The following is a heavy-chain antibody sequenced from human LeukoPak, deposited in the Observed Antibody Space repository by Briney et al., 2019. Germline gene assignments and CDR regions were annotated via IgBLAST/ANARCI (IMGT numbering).Heavy chain of an antibody. CDR2: ITHSGST. CDR1: GGSISSGRYY. V-gene: IGHV4-39*07. Sequence: PSETLSLTCTVSGGSISSGRYYWNWIRQSPGKGLEWIGVITHSGSTSYNSSLKSRVTISVDTSKNQFSLKLSSVTAADTAVYYCARGGKYDILTGYYPYYFDYWGQGTLVTVSS. D-gene: IGHD3-9*01. CDR3: ARGGKYDILTGYYPYYFDY. J-gene: IGHJ4*02.